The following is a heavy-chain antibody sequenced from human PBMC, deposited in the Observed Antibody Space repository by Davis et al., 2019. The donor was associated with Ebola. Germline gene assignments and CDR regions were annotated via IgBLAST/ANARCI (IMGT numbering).Heavy chain of an antibody. CDR2: IYPGDADI. CDR3: ARGYWHFDL. V-gene: IGHV5-51*01. CDR1: GYSFSNQW. J-gene: IGHJ2*01. Sequence: PGGSLRLSCKGSGYSFSNQWVGWVRQMPGKGLEWMGIIYPGDADIRYSPSFQGQVTISADKSISTAYLQWNSLEASDTALYYCARGYWHFDLWGRGTLVTVSS.